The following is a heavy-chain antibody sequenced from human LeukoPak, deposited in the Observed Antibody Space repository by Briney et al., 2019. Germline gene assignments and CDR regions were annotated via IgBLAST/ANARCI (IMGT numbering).Heavy chain of an antibody. D-gene: IGHD6-13*01. CDR3: ASWVNSSRNEGDDAFDI. CDR1: GYSISSGNY. Sequence: SETLSLTCTVSGYSISSGNYWGWIRQPPGKGLEWIGSIYHSGSTYYNPSLKSRVTISVDTSKNQFSLKLSSVTAADTAVYYCASWVNSSRNEGDDAFDIWGQGTMVTVSS. CDR2: IYHSGST. J-gene: IGHJ3*02. V-gene: IGHV4-38-2*02.